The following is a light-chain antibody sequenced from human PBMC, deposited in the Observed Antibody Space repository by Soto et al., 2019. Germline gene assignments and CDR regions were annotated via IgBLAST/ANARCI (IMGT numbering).Light chain of an antibody. J-gene: IGLJ1*01. CDR3: AAWDDSLTGPV. V-gene: IGLV1-44*01. Sequence: QSVLSQPPSASGTPGQTVIISCSGSRSDIGSNFVNWYQHLPGTAPKLLIYNSNQRPSGVPDRFSGSKSGTSASLAISGLQSEDEADYYCAAWDDSLTGPVFGTGTTVTVL. CDR2: NSN. CDR1: RSDIGSNF.